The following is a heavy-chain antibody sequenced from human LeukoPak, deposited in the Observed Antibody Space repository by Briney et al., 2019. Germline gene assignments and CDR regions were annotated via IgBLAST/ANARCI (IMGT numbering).Heavy chain of an antibody. J-gene: IGHJ4*02. CDR3: ARVLGSGPNAVYFDY. D-gene: IGHD4/OR15-4a*01. Sequence: GASLQISCKGSGSIFTSYWIGWVRQLPGKGLEWMGIIYPGDSDTSYSPSFQGQVTISADKSISTAYLQWSSLQASDTAMYYCARVLGSGPNAVYFDYWGQGTLVTVSS. CDR1: GSIFTSYW. V-gene: IGHV5-51*01. CDR2: IYPGDSDT.